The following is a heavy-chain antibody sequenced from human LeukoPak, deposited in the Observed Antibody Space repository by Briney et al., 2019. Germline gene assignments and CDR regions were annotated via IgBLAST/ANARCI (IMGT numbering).Heavy chain of an antibody. J-gene: IGHJ6*03. CDR2: IYYSGST. D-gene: IGHD6-6*01. V-gene: IGHV4-59*01. CDR3: ARGRQLVAYYYYYYMDV. Sequence: SETLSLTCTVSGGSISSYYWSWIRQPPGKGLEWIGYIYYSGSTNYNPSLKSRVTISVDTSKNQFSLKLSSVTAADTAVYYCARGRQLVAYYYYYYMDVWGKGTTVTVSS. CDR1: GGSISSYY.